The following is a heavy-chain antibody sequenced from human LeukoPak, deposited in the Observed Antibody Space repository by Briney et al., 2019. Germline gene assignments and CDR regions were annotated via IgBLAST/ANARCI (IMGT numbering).Heavy chain of an antibody. CDR2: ISSSSSSI. V-gene: IGHV3-48*01. Sequence: PGGSLRLSCAASGFTFSSYSMNWVRQAPGKGLEWVSYISSSSSSIYYAGSVKGRFTISRDNAKNSLNLQMNSLRAEDTAVYYCAVWRDIVVVPAANYHLTPPVNAFDIWGQGTMVTVSS. J-gene: IGHJ3*02. D-gene: IGHD2-2*01. CDR1: GFTFSSYS. CDR3: AVWRDIVVVPAANYHLTPPVNAFDI.